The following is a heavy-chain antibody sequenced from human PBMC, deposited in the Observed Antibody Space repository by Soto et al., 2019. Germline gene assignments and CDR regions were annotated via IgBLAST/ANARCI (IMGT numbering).Heavy chain of an antibody. CDR2: IKSKTDGGTT. D-gene: IGHD3-22*01. CDR3: TTGPAEYYYDSSGYYSKPYYDFDY. CDR1: GFTFSNAW. J-gene: IGHJ4*02. Sequence: GGSLRLSCAASGFTFSNAWMSWVRQAPGKGLEWVGRIKSKTDGGTTDYAAPVKGRFTISRDDSKNTLYLQMNSLKTEDTAVYCCTTGPAEYYYDSSGYYSKPYYDFDYWGQGTLVTVSS. V-gene: IGHV3-15*01.